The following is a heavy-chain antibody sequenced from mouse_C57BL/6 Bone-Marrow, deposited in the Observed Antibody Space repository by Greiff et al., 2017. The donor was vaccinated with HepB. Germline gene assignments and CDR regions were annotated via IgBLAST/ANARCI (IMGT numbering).Heavy chain of an antibody. D-gene: IGHD1-1*01. V-gene: IGHV1-69*01. Sequence: QVQLQQPGAELVMPGASVKLSCKASGYTFTSYWMHWVKQRPGQGLEWIGEIDPSDSYTNYNQKFKGKSTLTVDKSSSTAYMQLSSLTSEDSADYYCARYYYGSSYPYWYFDVWGTGTTVTVSS. CDR1: GYTFTSYW. CDR3: ARYYYGSSYPYWYFDV. J-gene: IGHJ1*03. CDR2: IDPSDSYT.